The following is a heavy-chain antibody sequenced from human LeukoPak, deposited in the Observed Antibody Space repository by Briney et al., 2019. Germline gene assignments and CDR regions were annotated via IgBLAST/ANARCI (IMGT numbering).Heavy chain of an antibody. D-gene: IGHD3-22*01. CDR2: ISPDNGVT. CDR1: GYTFTDYY. Sequence: ASVKVSCKTSGYTFTDYYLYWVRQAPGQGPEWMGRISPDNGVTKIAQKFQGRVTMTRDTSISTAYMELSRLRSDDTAVYYCARGDDYYDTWGQGTLVTVSS. J-gene: IGHJ5*02. V-gene: IGHV1-2*06. CDR3: ARGDDYYDT.